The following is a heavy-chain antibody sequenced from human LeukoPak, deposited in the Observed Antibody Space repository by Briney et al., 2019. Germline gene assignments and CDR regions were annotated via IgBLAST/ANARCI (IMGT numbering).Heavy chain of an antibody. CDR2: IIPILGIA. D-gene: IGHD3-16*01. Sequence: GASVKVSCKASGGTFSSYTISWVRQAPGQGLEWMGGIIPILGIANYAQKFQGRVTITADKSTSTAYMELSSLRSEDTAVYYCARDTERGSGAFDIWGQGTMVTVSS. J-gene: IGHJ3*02. V-gene: IGHV1-69*10. CDR1: GGTFSSYT. CDR3: ARDTERGSGAFDI.